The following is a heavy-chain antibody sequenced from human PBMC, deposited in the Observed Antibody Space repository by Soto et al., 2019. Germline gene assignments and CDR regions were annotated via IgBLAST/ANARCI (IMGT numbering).Heavy chain of an antibody. D-gene: IGHD6-19*01. V-gene: IGHV4-59*01. CDR1: GGSISSYY. CDR2: IYYSGST. CDR3: AREGPQEWLVRPHGYYYYMDV. Sequence: SETLSLTCTVSGGSISSYYWSWIRQPPGKGLEWIGYIYYSGSTNYNPSLKSRVTISVDTSKNQFSLKLSSVTAADTAVYYCAREGPQEWLVRPHGYYYYMDVWGKGTTVTVSS. J-gene: IGHJ6*03.